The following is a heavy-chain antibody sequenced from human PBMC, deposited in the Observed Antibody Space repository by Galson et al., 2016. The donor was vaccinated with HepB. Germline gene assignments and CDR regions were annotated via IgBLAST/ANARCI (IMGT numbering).Heavy chain of an antibody. CDR3: ARGTSPDY. D-gene: IGHD1-7*01. J-gene: IGHJ4*02. V-gene: IGHV3-11*06. CDR2: ISGSAMTFT. Sequence: LRLSCAASGFTFTDFYMSWIRQVPGKGLEYIAYISGSAMTFTNYAESVKGRFTISRDNAKFSVHLQMNSLRVEDTAVYFCARGTSPDYWGQGTLVIVSS. CDR1: GFTFTDFY.